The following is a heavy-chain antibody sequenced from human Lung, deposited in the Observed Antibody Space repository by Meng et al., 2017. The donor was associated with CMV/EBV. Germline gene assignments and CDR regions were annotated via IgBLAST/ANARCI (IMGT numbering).Heavy chain of an antibody. CDR2: IYSGGSST. V-gene: IGHV3-23*03. CDR3: AKCGGYQLPDY. Sequence: RGSLTLSCAASGFTFSSYAMSWVRQAPGKWLEWVSVIYSGGSSTYYADSVKCRFTISRDNSNNTLYLQMYSLRAEDTVVDHCAKCGGYQLPDYWGQGTLVTVSS. D-gene: IGHD2-2*01. CDR1: GFTFSSYA. J-gene: IGHJ4*02.